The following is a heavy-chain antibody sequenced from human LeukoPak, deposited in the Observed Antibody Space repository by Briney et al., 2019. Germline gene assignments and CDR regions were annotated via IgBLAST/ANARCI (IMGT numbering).Heavy chain of an antibody. D-gene: IGHD2-15*01. CDR1: GYTFTGYY. CDR2: INPNSGGT. CDR3: ASLGYCSGGSCYSYYFDY. J-gene: IGHJ4*02. V-gene: IGHV1-2*02. Sequence: AASVKVSCKASGYTFTGYYMHWVRQAPGQGLEWMGWINPNSGGTNYAQKFQGRVTMTRDTSISTAYMELSRLRSDDTAVYYCASLGYCSGGSCYSYYFDYWGQGTLVTVSS.